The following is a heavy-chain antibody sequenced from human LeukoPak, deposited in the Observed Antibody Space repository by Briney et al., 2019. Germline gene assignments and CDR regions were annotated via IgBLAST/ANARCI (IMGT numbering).Heavy chain of an antibody. CDR3: ASDLGGGGPFDY. Sequence: ASVKVSCKVSGYTLTELSMHWLRQAPGKGLEWMGGIIPIFGTANYAQKFQGRVTITADESTSTAYMELSSLRSEDTAVYYCASDLGGGGPFDYWGQGTLVTVSS. J-gene: IGHJ4*02. CDR2: IIPIFGTA. CDR1: GYTLTELS. V-gene: IGHV1-69*13. D-gene: IGHD3-16*01.